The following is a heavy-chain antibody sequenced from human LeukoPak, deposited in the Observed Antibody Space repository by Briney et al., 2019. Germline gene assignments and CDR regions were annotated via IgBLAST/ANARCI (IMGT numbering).Heavy chain of an antibody. V-gene: IGHV4-34*01. J-gene: IGHJ5*02. CDR1: GGSFSGYY. CDR3: ARRGRFLEWLAWFDP. D-gene: IGHD3-3*01. Sequence: PSETLSLTCAVYGGSFSGYYWSWIRQPPGKGLEWIGEINHSGSTNYNPSLKSRVTISVDTSKNQFSLKLSSVTAADTAVYYCARRGRFLEWLAWFDPWGQGTLVTVSS. CDR2: INHSGST.